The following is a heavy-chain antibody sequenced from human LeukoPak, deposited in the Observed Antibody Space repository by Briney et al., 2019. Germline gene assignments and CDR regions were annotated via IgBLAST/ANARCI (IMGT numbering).Heavy chain of an antibody. CDR3: ARDQGYCSSTSCYRRDAFDI. D-gene: IGHD2-2*01. V-gene: IGHV4-59*01. CDR2: IYYSGST. Sequence: SETLSLTCTVSGGSISSYYWSWIRQPPGKGLEWIGYIYYSGSTNYNPYLKSRVTISVDTSKNQFSLKLSSVTAADTAVYYCARDQGYCSSTSCYRRDAFDIWGQGTMVTVSS. CDR1: GGSISSYY. J-gene: IGHJ3*02.